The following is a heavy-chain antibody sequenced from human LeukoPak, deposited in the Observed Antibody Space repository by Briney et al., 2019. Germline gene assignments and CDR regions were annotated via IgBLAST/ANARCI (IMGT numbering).Heavy chain of an antibody. Sequence: GESLKISCKGSGYSFSTYWIGWARQLPGKGLGWMAIIYPGDSDTRHSQYFQGQITISADKSISTAYLQWSSLKASDTAMYYCARRSHSGSYDYFDYWSQGTLVTVSS. CDR2: IYPGDSDT. V-gene: IGHV5-51*01. D-gene: IGHD1-26*01. CDR3: ARRSHSGSYDYFDY. CDR1: GYSFSTYW. J-gene: IGHJ4*02.